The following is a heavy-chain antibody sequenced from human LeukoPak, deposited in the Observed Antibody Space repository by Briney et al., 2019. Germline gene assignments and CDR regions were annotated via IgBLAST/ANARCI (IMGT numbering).Heavy chain of an antibody. Sequence: PGRSLRLSCAASGFTFSSYGMHWVHQAPGKGLEWVAVIWYDGSNKYYADSVKGRFTISRDNSKNTLYLQMNSLRAEDTAVYYCARGPRGSRVHDAFDIWGQGTMVTVSS. J-gene: IGHJ3*02. CDR1: GFTFSSYG. CDR3: ARGPRGSRVHDAFDI. CDR2: IWYDGSNK. D-gene: IGHD1-26*01. V-gene: IGHV3-33*01.